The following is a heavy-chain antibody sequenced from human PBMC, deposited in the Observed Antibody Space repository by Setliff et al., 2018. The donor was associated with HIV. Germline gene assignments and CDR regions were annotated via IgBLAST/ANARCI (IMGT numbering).Heavy chain of an antibody. V-gene: IGHV4-38-2*02. D-gene: IGHD6-25*01. CDR1: GYSISSGYY. Sequence: PSETLSLTCTVSGYSISSGYYWGWIRQPPGKGLEWIGSVYHSGGTYYNPSLKSRVTISVDMPKNQFSLKLSSVTAADTAVYYCASMYSDYIGHSEYWGQGTLVTVSS. CDR3: ASMYSDYIGHSEY. J-gene: IGHJ4*02. CDR2: VYHSGGT.